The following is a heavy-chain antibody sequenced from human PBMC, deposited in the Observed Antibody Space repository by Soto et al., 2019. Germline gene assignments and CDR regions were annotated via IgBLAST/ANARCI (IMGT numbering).Heavy chain of an antibody. D-gene: IGHD2-8*01. V-gene: IGHV3-15*07. CDR1: GFTFSNAW. CDR2: IKSKTDGGTT. J-gene: IGHJ6*02. Sequence: PGGSLRLSCAASGFTFSNAWMNWVRQAPGKGLEWVGRIKSKTDGGTTDYAAPVKGRFTISRDDSKNTLYLQINSLKTEDTAVYYCTTDEMVYAKWVSYYYGMDVWGQGTTVTVSS. CDR3: TTDEMVYAKWVSYYYGMDV.